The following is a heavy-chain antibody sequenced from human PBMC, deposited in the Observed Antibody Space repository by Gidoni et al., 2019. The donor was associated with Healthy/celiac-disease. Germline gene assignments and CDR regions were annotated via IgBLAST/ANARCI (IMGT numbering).Heavy chain of an antibody. V-gene: IGHV3-43*02. CDR3: AIMRLPTHYDAFDI. J-gene: IGHJ3*02. CDR1: GFTFDDYA. D-gene: IGHD6-25*01. CDR2: ISGDGGST. Sequence: EVQLVESGGGVVQPGGSLRLSCAASGFTFDDYAMHWVRQAPGKGLEWVSLISGDGGSTYYADSVKGRFTISRDNSKNSLYLQMNSLRTEDTALYYCAIMRLPTHYDAFDIWGQGTMVTVSS.